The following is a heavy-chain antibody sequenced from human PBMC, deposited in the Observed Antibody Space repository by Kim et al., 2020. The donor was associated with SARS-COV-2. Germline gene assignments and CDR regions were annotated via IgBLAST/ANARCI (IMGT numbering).Heavy chain of an antibody. CDR3: AKVVVDSSSWYWYYYGMDV. J-gene: IGHJ6*02. CDR1: GFTFSSYG. D-gene: IGHD6-13*01. V-gene: IGHV3-30*18. CDR2: ISYDGSNK. Sequence: GGSLRLSCAASGFTFSSYGMPWVRQAPGKGLEWVAVISYDGSNKYYADSVKGRFTISRDNSKNTLYLQMKSLRAEDTAVYYCAKVVVDSSSWYWYYYGMDVWGQGTTVTVSS.